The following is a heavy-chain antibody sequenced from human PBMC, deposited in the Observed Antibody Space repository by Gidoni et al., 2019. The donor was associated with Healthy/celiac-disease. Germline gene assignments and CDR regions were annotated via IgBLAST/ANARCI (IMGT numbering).Heavy chain of an antibody. Sequence: QVQLVESGGGVVQPGRSLRLSCAASGFTLRSYARHWVRQAPGKGLEWVAVISYDGSNKYYADSVKGRFTISRDNSKNTLYLQMNSLRAEDTAVYYCAREHQYSSGDYFDYGGQGTLVTVSS. CDR2: ISYDGSNK. CDR1: GFTLRSYA. J-gene: IGHJ4*02. CDR3: AREHQYSSGDYFDY. D-gene: IGHD6-19*01. V-gene: IGHV3-30-3*01.